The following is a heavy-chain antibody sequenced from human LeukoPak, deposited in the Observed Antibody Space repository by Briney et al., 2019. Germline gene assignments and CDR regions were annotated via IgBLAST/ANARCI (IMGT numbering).Heavy chain of an antibody. Sequence: WGSLSLSCAASGFTFSAYWLHWVRQPPGKGLVWVSRIDTVVSTTTYADSVKGRFTISRDSAKNTLHLQMSSLTAEDTGVYYCARVRSGSDDWVDPWGQGTLVTVSS. J-gene: IGHJ5*02. CDR1: GFTFSAYW. CDR3: ARVRSGSDDWVDP. D-gene: IGHD1-26*01. CDR2: IDTVVSTT. V-gene: IGHV3-74*03.